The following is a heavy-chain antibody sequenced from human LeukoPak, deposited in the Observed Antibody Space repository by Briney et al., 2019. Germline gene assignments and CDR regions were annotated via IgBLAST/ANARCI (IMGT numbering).Heavy chain of an antibody. D-gene: IGHD1-26*01. Sequence: SGPTLVNPTETLTLTCTVSGFSLSNARMGVSWIRQPPGKALEWLAHIFSNDEKSYSTSLKSRLTISKDTSKSQVVLTMTNMDPVDTATYHCARMTSGSLYYYYYYMDVWGKGTTVTVSS. CDR2: IFSNDEK. CDR3: ARMTSGSLYYYYYYMDV. V-gene: IGHV2-26*01. CDR1: GFSLSNARMG. J-gene: IGHJ6*03.